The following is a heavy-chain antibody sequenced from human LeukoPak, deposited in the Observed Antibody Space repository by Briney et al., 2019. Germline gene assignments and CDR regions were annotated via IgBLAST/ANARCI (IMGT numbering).Heavy chain of an antibody. J-gene: IGHJ3*02. CDR1: GFTFSSYA. D-gene: IGHD3-16*01. CDR3: AIDPRDYDYIWRDAFDI. Sequence: PGGSLRLSCAASGFTFSSYAMSWVRQAPGKGLEWVSAISGSGGSTYYADSVKGRFTISRDNSKNTLYLQMNSRRAEDTAVYYCAIDPRDYDYIWRDAFDIWGQGTMVTVSS. V-gene: IGHV3-23*01. CDR2: ISGSGGST.